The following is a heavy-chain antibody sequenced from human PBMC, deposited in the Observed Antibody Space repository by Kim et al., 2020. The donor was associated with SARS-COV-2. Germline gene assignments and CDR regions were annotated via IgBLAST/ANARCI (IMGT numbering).Heavy chain of an antibody. CDR2: ISYDGNNN. J-gene: IGHJ4*02. V-gene: IGHV3-30*03. CDR1: GFTFSGYG. CDR3: ARDGPSIDAAGLEF. Sequence: GGSLRLSCAASGFTFSGYGMHWVRQAPGKGLEWLAVISYDGNNNDYIESVKGRFTISRDNSKNPLYLQMNSLRTEDTAVYYCARDGPSIDAAGLEFWGQGTLVSVSS. D-gene: IGHD6-13*01.